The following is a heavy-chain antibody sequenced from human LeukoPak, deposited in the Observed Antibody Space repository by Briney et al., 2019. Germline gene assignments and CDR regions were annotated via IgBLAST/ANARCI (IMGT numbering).Heavy chain of an antibody. J-gene: IGHJ4*02. D-gene: IGHD3-10*01. Sequence: GASVKVSCKASGYSFTAFYIHWVRQARGKGLEWMGWIHPRSSETNYAQKFQGRVTMTRDTSISTAYMDLSSLGSDDTAVYYCARDGEYGTGSYYRGCFDYWGQGILVTVSS. CDR3: ARDGEYGTGSYYRGCFDY. CDR1: GYSFTAFY. V-gene: IGHV1-2*02. CDR2: IHPRSSET.